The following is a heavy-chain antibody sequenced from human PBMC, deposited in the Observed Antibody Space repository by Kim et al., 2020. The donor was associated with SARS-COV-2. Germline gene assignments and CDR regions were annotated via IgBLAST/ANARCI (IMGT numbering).Heavy chain of an antibody. CDR1: GGSISSSSYY. CDR2: IYYSGST. Sequence: SETLSLTCTVSGGSISSSSYYWGWIRQPPGKGLEWIGSIYYSGSTYYNPSLKSRVTISVDTSKNQFSLKLSSVTAADTAVYYCATLIAVAGTISYWGQGTLVTVSS. J-gene: IGHJ4*02. V-gene: IGHV4-39*01. CDR3: ATLIAVAGTISY. D-gene: IGHD6-19*01.